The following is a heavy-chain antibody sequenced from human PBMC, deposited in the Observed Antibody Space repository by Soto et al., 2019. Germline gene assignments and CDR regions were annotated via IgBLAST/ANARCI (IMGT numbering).Heavy chain of an antibody. Sequence: QVQLVESGGGVVQPGRSLRLSCAASGFTFSSYGMHWVRQAPGKGLEWVAVISYDGSNKYYADSVKGRFTISRDNSKNTLYMKMNSLRAEDTAVYYCAKKRAVAGTGFEEGPEYYYYGMDVWGQGTTVTVSS. V-gene: IGHV3-30*18. J-gene: IGHJ6*02. D-gene: IGHD6-19*01. CDR3: AKKRAVAGTGFEEGPEYYYYGMDV. CDR1: GFTFSSYG. CDR2: ISYDGSNK.